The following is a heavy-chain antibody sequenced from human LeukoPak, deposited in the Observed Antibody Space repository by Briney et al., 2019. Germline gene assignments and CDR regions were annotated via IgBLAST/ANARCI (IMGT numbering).Heavy chain of an antibody. CDR1: GFTFSSYG. CDR3: AKDPRVVVAATGDY. Sequence: GGSLRLSCAASGFTFSSYGMHWVRQAPGKGLEWVAFIRYDGSNKYYADSVKGRFTISRDNSKNTLYLQMNSLRAEDTAVYYCAKDPRVVVAATGDYWGQGTLVTVSS. V-gene: IGHV3-30*02. CDR2: IRYDGSNK. D-gene: IGHD2-15*01. J-gene: IGHJ4*02.